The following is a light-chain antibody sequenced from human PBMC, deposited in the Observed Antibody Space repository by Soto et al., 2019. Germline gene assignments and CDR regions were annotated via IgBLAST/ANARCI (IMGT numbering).Light chain of an antibody. CDR3: GSYAGSNNFLYV. CDR2: DVS. J-gene: IGLJ1*01. Sequence: QSVLTQPRSVSGSPGHSVTISRTGTSSDVGGYSYVSWYQQHPGKAPKLLISDVSKRPSGVPDRFSGSKSGNTASLTVPGLQAEDEADYYCGSYAGSNNFLYVFGTGTKVTVL. CDR1: SSDVGGYSY. V-gene: IGLV2-11*01.